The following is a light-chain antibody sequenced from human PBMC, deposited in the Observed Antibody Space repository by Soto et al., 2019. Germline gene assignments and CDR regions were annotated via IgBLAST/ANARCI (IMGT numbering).Light chain of an antibody. V-gene: IGKV3D-15*01. Sequence: ETVMTQSPATLPVSPGERATLSCRASQSVSSNLAWYQQKPGQPPRLLIYDISTRATGIPARFSGSGSGTEFTLTISSLQSEDFAVYYCQQYNSWPLTFGGGTKVDIK. CDR1: QSVSSN. CDR2: DIS. CDR3: QQYNSWPLT. J-gene: IGKJ4*01.